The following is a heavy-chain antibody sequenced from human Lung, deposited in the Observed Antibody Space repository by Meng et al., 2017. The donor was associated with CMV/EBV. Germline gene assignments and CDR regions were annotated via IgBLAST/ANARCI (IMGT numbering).Heavy chain of an antibody. CDR1: GGSFSGYY. Sequence: ESLKISCAVYGGSFSGYYWSWIRQPPGKGLEWIGEINHSGSTNYNPSLKSRVTISVDTSKNQFSLKLSSVTAADTAVYYCASRRYWGQGTRITGAS. J-gene: IGHJ4*02. V-gene: IGHV4-34*01. CDR3: ASRRY. CDR2: INHSGST.